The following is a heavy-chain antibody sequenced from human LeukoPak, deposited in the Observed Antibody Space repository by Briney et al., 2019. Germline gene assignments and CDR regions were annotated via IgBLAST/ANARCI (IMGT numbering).Heavy chain of an antibody. D-gene: IGHD6-19*01. Sequence: GGSLRLSCAASAFTFSSYAMHWVRQAPGKGLEWVAVISYGGSNKYYADSVKGRFTISRDNSKNTLYLQMNSLRAEDTAVYYCARALSSGNPRHPKYYFDYWGQGTLVTVSS. CDR3: ARALSSGNPRHPKYYFDY. J-gene: IGHJ4*02. V-gene: IGHV3-30-3*01. CDR1: AFTFSSYA. CDR2: ISYGGSNK.